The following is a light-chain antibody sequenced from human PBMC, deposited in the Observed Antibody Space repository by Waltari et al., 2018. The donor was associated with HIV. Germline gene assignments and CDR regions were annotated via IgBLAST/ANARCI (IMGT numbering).Light chain of an antibody. V-gene: IGLV2-14*03. CDR2: DVS. CDR3: VSYATNNIPL. J-gene: IGLJ3*02. Sequence: QSALTQPASVSGSPGQSITIPSPGTSSDIRAYDYVAWYQQYPGKAPRFLIYDVSVRSSGISDRFSGAKSAYTASASLTISKLQAEDEAHYYCVSYATNNIPLFGGGTKLTVL. CDR1: SSDIRAYDY.